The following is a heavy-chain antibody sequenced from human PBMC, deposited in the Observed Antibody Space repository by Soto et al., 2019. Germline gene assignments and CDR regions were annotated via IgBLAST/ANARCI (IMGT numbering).Heavy chain of an antibody. CDR1: GGSISSSNW. Sequence: SETLSLTCAVSGGSISSSNWWSWVRQPPGKGLEWIGEIYHSGSTNYNPSLKSRVTISVDKSKNQFSLKLSSVTAADTAVYYCARHQKSGGKYIVVRPPATWFDSWGQGILGTVSS. J-gene: IGHJ5*01. D-gene: IGHD2-2*01. V-gene: IGHV4-4*02. CDR3: ARHQKSGGKYIVVRPPATWFDS. CDR2: IYHSGST.